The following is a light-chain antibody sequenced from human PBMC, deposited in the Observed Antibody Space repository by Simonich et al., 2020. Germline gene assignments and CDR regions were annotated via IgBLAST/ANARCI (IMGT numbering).Light chain of an antibody. J-gene: IGLJ3*02. Sequence: QSALTQPASVSGSPGQSITISCTGTSSDVCGYNYVSWYQHHPGKAPKLMIYNVSKRPSGVSNRFSGSKSGNTASLTISGLQAEDEADYYCSSYTSSSNWVFGGGTKLTVL. CDR2: NVS. CDR1: SSDVCGYNY. CDR3: SSYTSSSNWV. V-gene: IGLV2-14*03.